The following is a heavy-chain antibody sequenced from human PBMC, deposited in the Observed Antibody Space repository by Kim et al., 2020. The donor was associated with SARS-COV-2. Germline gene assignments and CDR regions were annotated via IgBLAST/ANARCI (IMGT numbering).Heavy chain of an antibody. CDR2: IYPGDSDT. J-gene: IGHJ4*02. CDR3: ARRTYYASGSYYWYYFDY. Sequence: GASLQIYCKGSGYSFTSYWIGWVRQMPGKGLEWMGIIYPGDSDTRYSPSFQGQVTISADKSISTAYLQWSSLKASDTAMYYCARRTYYASGSYYWYYFDYWGQGTLVTVSS. V-gene: IGHV5-51*01. CDR1: GYSFTSYW. D-gene: IGHD3-10*01.